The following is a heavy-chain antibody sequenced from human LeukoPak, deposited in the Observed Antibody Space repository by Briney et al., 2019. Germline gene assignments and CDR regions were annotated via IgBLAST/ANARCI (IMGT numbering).Heavy chain of an antibody. CDR3: ARADCSGGSCYGSLDY. Sequence: SETLSLTCTVSGGSISSSSYYWSWIRQHPGKGLEWIGYIYYSGSTYYNPSLKSRVTISVDTSKNQFSLKLSSVTAADTAVYYCARADCSGGSCYGSLDYWGQGTLVTVSS. D-gene: IGHD2-15*01. J-gene: IGHJ4*02. CDR2: IYYSGST. V-gene: IGHV4-31*03. CDR1: GGSISSSSYY.